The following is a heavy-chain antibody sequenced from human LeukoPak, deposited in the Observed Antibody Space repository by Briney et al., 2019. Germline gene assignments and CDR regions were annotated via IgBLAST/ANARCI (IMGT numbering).Heavy chain of an antibody. Sequence: ASVKVSCKASGYTFTSYGISWMRQAPGQGLQWMGWISDYNGNTNYALNTNYAQKFQGRVTLTTDTSTSTAYLELRSLRSDDTAIYYCVRDLGVLTGTFFDFWGQGTLVTVSS. CDR3: VRDLGVLTGTFFDF. CDR2: ISDYNGNTNYALNT. CDR1: GYTFTSYG. V-gene: IGHV1-18*01. D-gene: IGHD3-9*01. J-gene: IGHJ4*02.